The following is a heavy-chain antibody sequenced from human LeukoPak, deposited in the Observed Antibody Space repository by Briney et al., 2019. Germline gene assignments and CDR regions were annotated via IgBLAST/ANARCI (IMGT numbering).Heavy chain of an antibody. CDR1: GYTLSELS. CDR2: FDPEDGET. Sequence: ASVKVSCKVSGYTLSELSMHWVRQAPGKGLGWMGDFDPEDGETIYAQKFQGRVTITEDTSTDTAYMELSSLRSEDTAVYDWSTEVRTTSFGVVTKGHIRYWGQGTLVTVSS. CDR3: STEVRTTSFGVVTKGHIRY. J-gene: IGHJ4*02. D-gene: IGHD3-3*01. V-gene: IGHV1-24*01.